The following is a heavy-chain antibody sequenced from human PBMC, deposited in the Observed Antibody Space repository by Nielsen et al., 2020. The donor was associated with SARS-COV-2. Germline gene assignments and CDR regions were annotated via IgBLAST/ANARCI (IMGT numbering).Heavy chain of an antibody. CDR2: ISSNGGST. V-gene: IGHV3-64D*09. Sequence: GESLKISCSASGFTFSSYAMHWVRQAPGKGLEYVSAISSNGGSTYYADSVKGRFTISRDNSKNTLYLQMSSLRAEDTAVYYCVKGIGGYCTNGVCYTSFPDAFDIWGQGTMVTVSS. J-gene: IGHJ3*02. CDR3: VKGIGGYCTNGVCYTSFPDAFDI. CDR1: GFTFSSYA. D-gene: IGHD2-8*01.